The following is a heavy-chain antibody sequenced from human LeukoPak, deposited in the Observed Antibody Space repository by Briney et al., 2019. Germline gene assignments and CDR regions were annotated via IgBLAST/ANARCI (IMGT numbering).Heavy chain of an antibody. CDR1: GYTFTGYY. Sequence: ASVKVSCKACGYTFTGYYMHWVRQAPGQGLEWMGWINPNSGGTNYAQKFQGRVTMTRDTSISTAYMELSRLRSDDTAVYYCARAAIRGVGSMDVWGQGTTVTVSS. CDR3: ARAAIRGVGSMDV. CDR2: INPNSGGT. D-gene: IGHD2-8*02. J-gene: IGHJ6*02. V-gene: IGHV1-2*02.